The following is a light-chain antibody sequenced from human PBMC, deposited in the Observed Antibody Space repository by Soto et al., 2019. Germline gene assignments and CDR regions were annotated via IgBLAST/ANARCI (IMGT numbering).Light chain of an antibody. CDR3: ASITGSSTSV. J-gene: IGLJ1*01. CDR2: DVT. Sequence: QSVLSQPASVSGSPGQSITISCTGTSSDVGGYEYVSWYQHQPDKAPKLIIYDVTNRPSGVSTRLSGSKSGNTASLTISGIQTEDEADYYCASITGSSTSVFGTGTKVTVL. V-gene: IGLV2-14*01. CDR1: SSDVGGYEY.